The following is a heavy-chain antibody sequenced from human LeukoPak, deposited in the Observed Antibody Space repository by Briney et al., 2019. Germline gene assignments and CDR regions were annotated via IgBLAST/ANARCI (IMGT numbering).Heavy chain of an antibody. J-gene: IGHJ4*02. CDR1: GYTFTSYG. D-gene: IGHD6-6*01. V-gene: IGHV1-2*02. CDR2: INPNSGGT. CDR3: ARDLIKEEQLGQGY. Sequence: GASVTVSCTASGYTFTSYGISWVRQAPGQGLEWMGWINPNSGGTNYAQKFQGRATMTRDTSISTAYMELSRLRSDDTAVYYCARDLIKEEQLGQGYWGQGTLVTVSS.